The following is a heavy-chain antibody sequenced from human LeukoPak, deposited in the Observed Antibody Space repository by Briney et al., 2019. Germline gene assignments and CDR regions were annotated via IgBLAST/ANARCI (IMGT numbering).Heavy chain of an antibody. J-gene: IGHJ3*02. D-gene: IGHD5-12*01. Sequence: SETLSLTCAVYGGSFSGYYWSWIRQPPGKGLEWIGEINHSGSTNYNPSLKSRVTISVDTSKNQFSLKLSSVTAADTAVYYCARVGSRLVLLAFDIWGRGTMVTVSS. V-gene: IGHV4-34*01. CDR2: INHSGST. CDR1: GGSFSGYY. CDR3: ARVGSRLVLLAFDI.